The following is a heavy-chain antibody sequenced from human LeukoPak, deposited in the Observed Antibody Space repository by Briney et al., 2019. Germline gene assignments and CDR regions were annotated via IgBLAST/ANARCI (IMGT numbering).Heavy chain of an antibody. Sequence: KPGGSLRPSCAASGFTFSSYSMNWVRQAPGKGLEWVSSISSSSSYIYYADSVKGRFTISRDNAKNSLYLQMNSLRAEDTAVYYCARPHLGPGNYFDYWGQGTLVTVSS. J-gene: IGHJ4*02. D-gene: IGHD3-10*01. V-gene: IGHV3-21*01. CDR1: GFTFSSYS. CDR2: ISSSSSYI. CDR3: ARPHLGPGNYFDY.